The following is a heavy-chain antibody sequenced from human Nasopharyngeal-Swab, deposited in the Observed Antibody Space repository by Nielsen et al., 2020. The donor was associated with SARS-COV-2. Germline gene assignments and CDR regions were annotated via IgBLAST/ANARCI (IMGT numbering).Heavy chain of an antibody. J-gene: IGHJ4*02. CDR2: ISHDGSNK. D-gene: IGHD3-22*01. V-gene: IGHV3-30*18. CDR3: AKGKYYYDTSGFYPFDY. Sequence: GESLKISCAASGFTFISYGMHWVRQAPGKGLEWVAVISHDGSNKYYVDSVKGRFTISRDDSKNTLYLQMNSLRAEDTAVYYCAKGKYYYDTSGFYPFDYWGQGTLVTSPQ. CDR1: GFTFISYG.